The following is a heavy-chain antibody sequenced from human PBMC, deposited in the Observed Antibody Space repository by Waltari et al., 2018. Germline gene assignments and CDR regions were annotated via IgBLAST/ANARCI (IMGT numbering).Heavy chain of an antibody. D-gene: IGHD3-22*01. CDR1: GGSISSYY. CDR3: ARDNYYDSSGYYPRGAFDI. J-gene: IGHJ3*02. Sequence: QVQLQESGPGLVKPSETLSLTCTVSGGSISSYYWSWIRQPPGKGLEWIGYIYYSGSTNYNPSLKSRVTISVDTSKNQFSLKLSSVTAADTAVYYCARDNYYDSSGYYPRGAFDIWGQGTMVTVSS. V-gene: IGHV4-59*01. CDR2: IYYSGST.